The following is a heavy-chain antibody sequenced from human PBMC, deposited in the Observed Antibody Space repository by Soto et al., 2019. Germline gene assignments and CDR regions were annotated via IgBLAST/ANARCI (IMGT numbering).Heavy chain of an antibody. J-gene: IGHJ4*02. CDR1: GFTFSSYS. Sequence: PGGSLRLSCAASGFTFSSYSMNWVRQAPGKGLEWVSSISSSSSYIYYADSVKGRFTISRDNAKNSLYLQMNSLRAEDTAVYYCARERPNNWNYFDYSGQGTLVTVSS. V-gene: IGHV3-21*01. CDR2: ISSSSSYI. D-gene: IGHD1-20*01. CDR3: ARERPNNWNYFDY.